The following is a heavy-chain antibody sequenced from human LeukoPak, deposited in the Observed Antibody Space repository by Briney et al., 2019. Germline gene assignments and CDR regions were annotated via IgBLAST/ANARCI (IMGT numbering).Heavy chain of an antibody. Sequence: SGGSLRLSCAASGFTFSSYGMHWVRQAPGKGLEWVAVISYDGSNKYYADSVKGRFTISRDNSKNTLYLQMNSLRAEDTAVYYCARPSYDFWSGYYRYYFDYWGQGTLVTVSS. D-gene: IGHD3-3*01. J-gene: IGHJ4*02. CDR3: ARPSYDFWSGYYRYYFDY. CDR1: GFTFSSYG. V-gene: IGHV3-30*19. CDR2: ISYDGSNK.